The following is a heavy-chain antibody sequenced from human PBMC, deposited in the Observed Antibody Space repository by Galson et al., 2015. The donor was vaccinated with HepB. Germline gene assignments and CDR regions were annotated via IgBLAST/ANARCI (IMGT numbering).Heavy chain of an antibody. CDR2: IWYDGSNK. D-gene: IGHD2-2*01. Sequence: SLRLSCAASGFTFSSYGMHWVRQAPGKGLEWVAVIWYDGSNKYYADSVKGRFTISRDNSKNTLYLQMNSLRAEDTAVYYCARACSSTSCLDYWGQGTLVTVSS. J-gene: IGHJ4*02. CDR3: ARACSSTSCLDY. V-gene: IGHV3-33*01. CDR1: GFTFSSYG.